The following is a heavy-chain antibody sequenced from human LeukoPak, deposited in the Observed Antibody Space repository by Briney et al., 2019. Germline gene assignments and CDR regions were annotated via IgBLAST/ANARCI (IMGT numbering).Heavy chain of an antibody. Sequence: GGSQRLSCAASGFTFSSYWMTWVRQAPGKGLEWVANIMEDGSEKHYVDSVKGRFTISRDNAKNSLFLQMNSLRVEDTAVYYCTRDSYTNTWHEEGRDYWGQGTLVTVSS. J-gene: IGHJ4*02. CDR3: TRDSYTNTWHEEGRDY. CDR2: IMEDGSEK. V-gene: IGHV3-7*01. D-gene: IGHD6-13*01. CDR1: GFTFSSYW.